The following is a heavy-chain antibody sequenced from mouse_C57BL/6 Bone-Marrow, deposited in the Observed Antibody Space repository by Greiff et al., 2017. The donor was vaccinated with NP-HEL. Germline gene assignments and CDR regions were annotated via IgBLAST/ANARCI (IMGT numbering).Heavy chain of an antibody. D-gene: IGHD2-10*02. CDR1: GYTFTSYW. V-gene: IGHV1-64*01. J-gene: IGHJ3*01. CDR3: ARWGMAY. CDR2: IHPNSGST. Sequence: QVYVKQPGAELVKPGASVKLSCKASGYTFTSYWMHWVKQRPGQGLEWIGMIHPNSGSTNYNEKFKSKATLTVDKSSSTAYMQLSSLTSEDSAVYYCARWGMAYWGQGTLVTVSA.